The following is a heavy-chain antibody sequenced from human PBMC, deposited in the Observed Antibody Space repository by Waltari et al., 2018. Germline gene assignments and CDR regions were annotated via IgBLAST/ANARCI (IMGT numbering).Heavy chain of an antibody. Sequence: QVQLVQSGAEVKKPGASVKVSCKVSGYTLTELSMHWVRQAPGKGLEWMGGFDPEDGETIYAQKFQGRVTITEDTSTDTAYMELSSLRSEDTAVYYCATSTFGVVTTDWGQGTLVTVSS. J-gene: IGHJ4*02. V-gene: IGHV1-24*01. CDR1: GYTLTELS. CDR3: ATSTFGVVTTD. CDR2: FDPEDGET. D-gene: IGHD3-3*01.